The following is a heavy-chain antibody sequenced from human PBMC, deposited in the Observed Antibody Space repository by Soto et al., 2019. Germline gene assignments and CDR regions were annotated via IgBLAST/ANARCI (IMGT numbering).Heavy chain of an antibody. D-gene: IGHD6-13*01. CDR1: GASVSSTYW. CDR2: INHRGSA. J-gene: IGHJ4*02. V-gene: IGHV4-4*02. Sequence: SETLSLTCAVSGASVSSTYWWSWVRQPPGKGPEWIGEINHRGSANYNPSLKSRVTMSLDISKSQFSLRLTSVTAADTAVFFCARYNAASGSYFLDYWGQGTLVTVSS. CDR3: ARYNAASGSYFLDY.